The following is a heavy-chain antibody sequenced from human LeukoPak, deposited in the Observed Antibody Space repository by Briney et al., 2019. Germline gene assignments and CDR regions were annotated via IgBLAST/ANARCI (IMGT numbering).Heavy chain of an antibody. CDR3: ARRGYFDC. CDR2: ITGGGSTI. CDR1: GFSFSTYS. Sequence: GGSLRPSCAASGFSFSTYSMNWVRQAPGKGLEWVSYITGGGSTIYYADSVKGRFTVSRDNAQNSLFLQMDSLRDEDTAVYYCARRGYFDCWGQGTLVTVSS. J-gene: IGHJ4*02. D-gene: IGHD5-12*01. V-gene: IGHV3-48*02.